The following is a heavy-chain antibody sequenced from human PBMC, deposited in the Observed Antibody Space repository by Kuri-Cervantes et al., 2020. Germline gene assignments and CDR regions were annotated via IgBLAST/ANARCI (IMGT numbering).Heavy chain of an antibody. D-gene: IGHD3-10*01. J-gene: IGHJ6*02. CDR2: INPNSGGT. V-gene: IGHV1-2*02. Sequence: ASVKVSCKASGYTFTGYYMHWVRQAPGQGLEWMGWINPNSGGTNYAQKFQGRVTMTRDTSISTAYMELSRLRSDDTAVYYCARMIAYGSGSRFRGDVWGQGTTVTVSS. CDR3: ARMIAYGSGSRFRGDV. CDR1: GYTFTGYY.